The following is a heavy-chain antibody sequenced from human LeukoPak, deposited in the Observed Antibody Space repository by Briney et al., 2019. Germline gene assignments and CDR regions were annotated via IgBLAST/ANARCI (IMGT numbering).Heavy chain of an antibody. D-gene: IGHD3-10*01. Sequence: ASVKVSCKASGGTFSSYAISWVRQAPGQGLEWMGRIIPMLDLTNYAKKFHGRVTITADKSPSTAYMELSSLRSEDTAVYYCTRDFRATMVRGAPGGGDYWGQGTLVTVSS. J-gene: IGHJ4*02. V-gene: IGHV1-69*04. CDR3: TRDFRATMVRGAPGGGDY. CDR1: GGTFSSYA. CDR2: IIPMLDLT.